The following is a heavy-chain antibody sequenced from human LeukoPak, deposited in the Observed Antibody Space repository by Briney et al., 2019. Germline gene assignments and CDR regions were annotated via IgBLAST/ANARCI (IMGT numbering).Heavy chain of an antibody. D-gene: IGHD2-2*01. CDR3: ASLRYQPTAFDI. CDR2: INHSGST. Sequence: SETLSLTCAVYGGSFSGYYWSWIRQPPGKGPEWIGEINHSGSTNYNPSLKSRVTISVDTSKNQFSLKLSSVTAADTAVYYCASLRYQPTAFDIWGQGTMVTVSS. V-gene: IGHV4-34*01. J-gene: IGHJ3*02. CDR1: GGSFSGYY.